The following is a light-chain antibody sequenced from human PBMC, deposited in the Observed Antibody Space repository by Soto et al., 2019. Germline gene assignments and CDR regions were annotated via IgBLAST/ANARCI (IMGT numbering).Light chain of an antibody. Sequence: QSVLTQPASVSGSPGQSITISCTGTSSDVGGYDYVSWYQQHPGKAPKLMIYDVSSRPSGVSNRFSGSKSGSTASLTISGLQAEDEADYYCSSYTSSTTRVFGGGTKLTVL. CDR3: SSYTSSTTRV. J-gene: IGLJ2*01. CDR1: SSDVGGYDY. V-gene: IGLV2-14*03. CDR2: DVS.